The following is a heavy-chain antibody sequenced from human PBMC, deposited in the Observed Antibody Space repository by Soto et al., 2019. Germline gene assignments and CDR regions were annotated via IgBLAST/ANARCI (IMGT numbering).Heavy chain of an antibody. V-gene: IGHV4-59*01. D-gene: IGHD3-22*01. J-gene: IGHJ3*02. CDR2: VYYSGST. Sequence: SETLSLTCTVSGASISSSYWSWIRQSPEKGLEWIGYVYYSGSTNYNPSLKSRVTISIDTPKNQFSLKLNSVTAADTAVYYCARGYYDSSGQSNTFDIWGQGTMVTVSS. CDR1: GASISSSY. CDR3: ARGYYDSSGQSNTFDI.